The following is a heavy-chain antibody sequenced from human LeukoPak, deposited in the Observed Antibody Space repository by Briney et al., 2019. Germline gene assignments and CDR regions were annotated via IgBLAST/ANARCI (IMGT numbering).Heavy chain of an antibody. CDR2: ISSSSSTI. V-gene: IGHV3-48*01. CDR1: GFTFSSYS. D-gene: IGHD3-22*01. J-gene: IGHJ6*02. CDR3: ARDYYDSSGYRFVLYGMDV. Sequence: PGGSLRLSCAASGFTFSSYSMNWVRQAPGKGLEWVSYISSSSSTIYYADSVKGRFTISRDNAKNSLYLQMNSLRAEDTAVYYCARDYYDSSGYRFVLYGMDVWGRGTTVTVSS.